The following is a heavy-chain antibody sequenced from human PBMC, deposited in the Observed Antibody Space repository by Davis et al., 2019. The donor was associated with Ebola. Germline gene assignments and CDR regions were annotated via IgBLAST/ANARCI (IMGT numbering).Heavy chain of an antibody. J-gene: IGHJ5*01. CDR1: GYTFTDHY. Sequence: ASVKVSCQASGYTFTDHYLHWVRQAHGQGLEWMGRINPNSGGTNYAQKFQGRVTMTRDTSISTAYMELNTLRSDDTAMYFCARVRSTAGSWNDLGSWGQGTLVTVSS. CDR3: ARVRSTAGSWNDLGS. CDR2: INPNSGGT. D-gene: IGHD1-1*01. V-gene: IGHV1-2*06.